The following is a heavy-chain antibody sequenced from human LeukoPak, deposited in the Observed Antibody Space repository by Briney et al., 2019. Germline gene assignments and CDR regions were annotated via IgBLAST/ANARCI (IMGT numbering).Heavy chain of an antibody. CDR1: GIIITSYW. Sequence: PGGSLTLSRPASGIIITSYWMSWVRQTPGKGLEWVASINQDGSEKNYADSVKGRLTISRDNAKNSPYLQMNSLRAEDTALYYCAKGGDDFWNRIDYWGQGTLVTVSS. CDR3: AKGGDDFWNRIDY. J-gene: IGHJ4*02. V-gene: IGHV3-7*01. CDR2: INQDGSEK. D-gene: IGHD3-3*01.